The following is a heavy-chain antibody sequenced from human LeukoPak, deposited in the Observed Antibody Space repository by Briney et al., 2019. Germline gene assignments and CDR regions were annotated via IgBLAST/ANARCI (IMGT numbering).Heavy chain of an antibody. V-gene: IGHV5-51*01. CDR3: ARWSQLPYDGSEVEGAFDI. CDR1: GYNFTSYW. J-gene: IGHJ3*02. D-gene: IGHD3-16*01. Sequence: GESLKISCKGSGYNFTSYWIGWVRQLPGKGLGWMGIIYPGDSDTRYSPSFQGQVTISADKSISTAYLQWSSLKASDTAMYYCARWSQLPYDGSEVEGAFDIWGQGTMVTVSS. CDR2: IYPGDSDT.